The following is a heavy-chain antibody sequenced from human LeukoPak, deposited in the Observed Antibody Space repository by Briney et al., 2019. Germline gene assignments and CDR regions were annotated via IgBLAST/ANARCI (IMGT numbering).Heavy chain of an antibody. CDR1: GFTFSSFT. J-gene: IGHJ3*02. V-gene: IGHV3-21*01. D-gene: IGHD6-19*01. CDR3: AREMYAGWYFVFDI. CDR2: ISNSGDYI. Sequence: PGGSLRLSCTVSGFTFSSFTMNWVRQGPGKGLEWVASISNSGDYISYADSLKGRFTISRDNAKNSLFLQMSSLRAEDTAVYYCAREMYAGWYFVFDIWGQGTMFPVSS.